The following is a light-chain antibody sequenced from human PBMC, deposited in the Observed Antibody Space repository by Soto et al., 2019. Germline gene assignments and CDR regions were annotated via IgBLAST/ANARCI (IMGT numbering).Light chain of an antibody. J-gene: IGLJ3*02. CDR2: GNN. V-gene: IGLV1-44*01. CDR3: AAWDDSLNGWV. CDR1: SSSIKNNI. Sequence: QSVLTQPPSASGTPGQRVTISCSRSSSSIKNNILNWYQQLPGTAPKLLIYGNNQRPSGVPDRFSGSKSGTSASLAISGLQSEDEADYYCAAWDDSLNGWVFGGGTKLTVL.